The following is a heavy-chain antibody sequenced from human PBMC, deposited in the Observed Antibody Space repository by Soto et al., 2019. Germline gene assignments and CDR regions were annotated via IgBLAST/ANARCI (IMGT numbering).Heavy chain of an antibody. Sequence: GGSLRLSCAASGFTFSSYSMSWVRQTPGKGLEGVAAITATGDRTYYADSVTGRFTISRDNSKTTHYLQMTSLRAEDTAMYYCATMNGYFEYWGQGTPVTVSS. CDR2: ITATGDRT. J-gene: IGHJ4*02. V-gene: IGHV3-23*01. D-gene: IGHD3-22*01. CDR3: ATMNGYFEY. CDR1: GFTFSSYS.